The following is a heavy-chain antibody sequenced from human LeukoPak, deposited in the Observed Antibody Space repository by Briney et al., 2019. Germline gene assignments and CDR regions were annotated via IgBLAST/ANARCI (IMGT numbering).Heavy chain of an antibody. Sequence: SETLSLTCAVYGGSFSGYYWRWIRQPPEKGLEWIGEISHRGRTHYTPSLQSRVTMSVDTSKNQFALNLNSVTAADTAVYYCARVPLRFLEPFDYWGQGILVTVSS. CDR2: ISHRGRT. V-gene: IGHV4-34*01. CDR1: GGSFSGYY. CDR3: ARVPLRFLEPFDY. D-gene: IGHD3-3*01. J-gene: IGHJ4*02.